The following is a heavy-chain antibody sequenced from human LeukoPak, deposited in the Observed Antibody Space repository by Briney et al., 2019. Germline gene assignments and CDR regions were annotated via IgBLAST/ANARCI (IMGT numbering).Heavy chain of an antibody. V-gene: IGHV1-69*13. Sequence: SVKVSCKASGGTFSSYAISWVRQAPGQGLEWMGGIIPIFGTANYAQKFQGRVTITADESTSTAYMELSSLRSEDTAVYYCARAIPTYGSGGYYTQYYFDYWGQGTLVTVSS. CDR3: ARAIPTYGSGGYYTQYYFDY. J-gene: IGHJ4*02. CDR1: GGTFSSYA. CDR2: IIPIFGTA. D-gene: IGHD3-10*01.